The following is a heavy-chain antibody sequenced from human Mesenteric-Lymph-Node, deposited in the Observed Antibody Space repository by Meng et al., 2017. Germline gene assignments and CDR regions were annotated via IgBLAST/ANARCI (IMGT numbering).Heavy chain of an antibody. CDR1: GFTFSSYE. J-gene: IGHJ4*02. V-gene: IGHV3-48*03. CDR2: TSSSGSTI. Sequence: GESLKISCAASGFTFSSYEMNWVRQAPGKGLEWVSYTSSSGSTIHYTDSVKGRFTISRDNAKNSLYLQMNSLRAEDAAVYYCARDWRTASLDYWGQGTLVTVSS. D-gene: IGHD3-3*01. CDR3: ARDWRTASLDY.